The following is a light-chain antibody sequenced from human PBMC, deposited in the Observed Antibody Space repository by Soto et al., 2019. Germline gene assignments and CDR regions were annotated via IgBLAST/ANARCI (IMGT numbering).Light chain of an antibody. J-gene: IGLJ7*01. CDR1: SSNIGKNY. Sequence: QSVLTQPPSVSGTPGQRVTISCSGSSSNIGKNYVYWYQQVPGTAPKLLIYKDNQRPSGVPDRFSVSKSGTSASLAISGLRSEDEADYYCAACDDSGPYAVFGGGTQLTVL. CDR3: AACDDSGPYAV. V-gene: IGLV1-47*01. CDR2: KDN.